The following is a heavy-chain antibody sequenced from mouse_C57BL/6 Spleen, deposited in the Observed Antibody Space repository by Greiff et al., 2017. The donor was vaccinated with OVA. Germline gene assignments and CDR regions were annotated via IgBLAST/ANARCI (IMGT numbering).Heavy chain of an antibody. CDR3: ARQDYAWFAY. V-gene: IGHV1-69*01. Sequence: QVQLQQPGAELVMPGASVKLSCKASGYTFTSYWMPWVKQRPGQGLEWIGEIDPSDSYTNYNQKFKGKSTLTVDKSSSTAYMQLSSLTSEDSAVYYCARQDYAWFAYWGQGTLVTVSA. J-gene: IGHJ3*01. D-gene: IGHD2-4*01. CDR1: GYTFTSYW. CDR2: IDPSDSYT.